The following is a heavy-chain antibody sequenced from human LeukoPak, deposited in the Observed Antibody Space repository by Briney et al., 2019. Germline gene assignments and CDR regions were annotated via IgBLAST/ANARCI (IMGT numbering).Heavy chain of an antibody. D-gene: IGHD2-15*01. CDR1: GGSISSYY. CDR2: IYYSAST. V-gene: IGHV4-59*01. CDR3: ARGRFELPY. Sequence: PSETLSLTCTVSGGSISSYYWSWIRQPPGKGLEWIGYIYYSASTNYNPSLKSRVAMSVDTSNNQFFLRLTSVTAADTALYYCARGRFELPYWGQGTLLTASS. J-gene: IGHJ4*02.